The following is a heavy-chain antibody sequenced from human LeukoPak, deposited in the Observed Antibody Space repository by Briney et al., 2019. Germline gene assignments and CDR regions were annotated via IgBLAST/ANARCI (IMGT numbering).Heavy chain of an antibody. V-gene: IGHV1-69*05. CDR1: GGTFSSYA. J-gene: IGHJ3*02. CDR3: ARDKVGAAIVFDI. CDR2: IVPIFGTA. Sequence: GASVKVSCKASGGTFSSYAISWVRQAPGQGLEWMGRIVPIFGTANYAQKFQGRVTISTDEPTSTAYMELSSLRSEDTAVYYCARDKVGAAIVFDIWGQGTMVTVSS. D-gene: IGHD2-15*01.